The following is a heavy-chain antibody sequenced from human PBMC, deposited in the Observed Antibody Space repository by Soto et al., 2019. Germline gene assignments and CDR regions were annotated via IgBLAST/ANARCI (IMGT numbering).Heavy chain of an antibody. CDR1: GASISSDYYY. CDR2: IYHTGRT. J-gene: IGHJ4*02. Sequence: SETLSLTGNVSGASISSDYYYWTWIRQPPGKGLEWIGYIYHTGRTSYNPALRSRLTISIDRSKNQFSLTLSSVSAADTALYYCARDQRSSPDCFDYCGQGTLVTFSS. V-gene: IGHV4-30-4*01. CDR3: ARDQRSSPDCFDY. D-gene: IGHD6-6*01.